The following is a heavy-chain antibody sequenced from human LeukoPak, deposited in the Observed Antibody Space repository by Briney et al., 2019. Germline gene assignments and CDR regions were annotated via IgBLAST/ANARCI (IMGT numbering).Heavy chain of an antibody. CDR2: IRYDGSNK. Sequence: GGSLRLSCAASGFTFSSYGMHWVRQAPGKGLEWVAFIRYDGSNKYYADSVKGRFTISRDNSKETLYLQMNSLRAEDTAVYYCAKDYWSGYYESFDYWGQGTLVTVSS. J-gene: IGHJ4*02. CDR3: AKDYWSGYYESFDY. CDR1: GFTFSSYG. V-gene: IGHV3-30*02. D-gene: IGHD3-3*01.